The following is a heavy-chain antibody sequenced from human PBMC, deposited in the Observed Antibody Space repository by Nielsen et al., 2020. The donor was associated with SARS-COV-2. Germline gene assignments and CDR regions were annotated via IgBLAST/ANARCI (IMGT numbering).Heavy chain of an antibody. J-gene: IGHJ6*03. D-gene: IGHD3-10*01. V-gene: IGHV1-18*04. Sequence: ASVKVSCKASGYTFTSYGISWVRQAPAQGLEWMGWISAYNGNTNYAQKLQGRVTMTTDTSTSTAYMELRSLRSDDTAVYYCARDGITMVRGVIQYYYYYYMDVWGKGTTVTVSS. CDR1: GYTFTSYG. CDR3: ARDGITMVRGVIQYYYYYYMDV. CDR2: ISAYNGNT.